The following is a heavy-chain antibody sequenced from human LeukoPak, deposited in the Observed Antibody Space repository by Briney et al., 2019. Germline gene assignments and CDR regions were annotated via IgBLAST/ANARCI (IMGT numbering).Heavy chain of an antibody. V-gene: IGHV4-4*07. CDR3: ARAQSYDFWSGAAAFDI. CDR2: IYNTGSA. Sequence: SETLSLTCTVSGASISSHYWTWIRQPAGKRLEWIGRIYNTGSANYNPSLKSRVSMSLDTSKNQFSLKLSSVTAADTAVYYCARAQSYDFWSGAAAFDIWGQGTMVTVSS. D-gene: IGHD3-3*01. J-gene: IGHJ3*02. CDR1: GASISSHY.